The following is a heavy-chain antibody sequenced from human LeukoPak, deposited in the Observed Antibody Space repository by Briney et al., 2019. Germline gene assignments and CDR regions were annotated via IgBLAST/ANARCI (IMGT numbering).Heavy chain of an antibody. CDR3: AREVMKYCSSTSCYKGKVYYFDY. V-gene: IGHV4-34*01. Sequence: SETLSLTCAVSGGSFSGYYWSWIRQPPGKGLEWIGEINHSGSTNYNPSLKSRVTISVDTSKNQFSLKLSSVTAADTAVYYCAREVMKYCSSTSCYKGKVYYFDYWGQGTLVTVSS. J-gene: IGHJ4*02. D-gene: IGHD2-2*02. CDR2: INHSGST. CDR1: GGSFSGYY.